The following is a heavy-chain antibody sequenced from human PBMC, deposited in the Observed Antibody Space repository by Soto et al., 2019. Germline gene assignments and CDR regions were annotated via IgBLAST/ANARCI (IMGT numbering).Heavy chain of an antibody. J-gene: IGHJ4*02. CDR2: ISASGGGT. V-gene: IGHV3-23*01. D-gene: IGHD1-7*01. Sequence: SLRLSCAASGFTFRSYAMNWVRQAPGKGLEWVSLISASGGGTYYADSMKGRFTISRDNSKSTLYLQMDSLRAEDTAVYYCANRPGTTVDYWGQGTLVTVSS. CDR3: ANRPGTTVDY. CDR1: GFTFRSYA.